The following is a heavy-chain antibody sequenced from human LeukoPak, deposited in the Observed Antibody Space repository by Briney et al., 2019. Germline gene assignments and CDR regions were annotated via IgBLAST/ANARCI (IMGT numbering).Heavy chain of an antibody. D-gene: IGHD1-1*01. J-gene: IGHJ4*02. CDR2: VTGETNT. CDR1: GVTPFIHYW. Sequence: GGSLRLSCAASGVTPFIHYWIHWVRQAPGKGLEGISHVTGETNTRYADSVKGRFTISRDNAKNTVYLQMNGLRVEDTAVYYCATTVQATGQSFYWGQGALVTVSP. V-gene: IGHV3-74*01. CDR3: ATTVQATGQSFY.